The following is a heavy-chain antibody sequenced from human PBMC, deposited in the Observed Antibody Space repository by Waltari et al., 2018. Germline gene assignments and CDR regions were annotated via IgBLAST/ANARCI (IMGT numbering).Heavy chain of an antibody. Sequence: EVQLLESGGGLVQPGGSLRLSCDASGFTFSTYAMSRVGQAPGKGLGWVSAVSDSGDLWSPDSVKGRFTIARDNSKNTVYLQMNSLRAEDTAVYYCARDKWYPRDAFDIWGQGTMVTVSS. CDR1: GFTFSTYA. V-gene: IGHV3-23*01. CDR2: VSDSGDL. J-gene: IGHJ3*02. D-gene: IGHD2-8*01. CDR3: ARDKWYPRDAFDI.